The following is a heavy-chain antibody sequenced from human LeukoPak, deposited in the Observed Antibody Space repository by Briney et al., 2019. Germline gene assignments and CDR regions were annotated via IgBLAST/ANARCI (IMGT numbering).Heavy chain of an antibody. CDR2: ISYDGSNK. CDR3: ARDGVATISFLFDP. CDR1: GFTFSSYA. V-gene: IGHV3-30-3*01. J-gene: IGHJ5*02. D-gene: IGHD5-12*01. Sequence: GGSLRLSCAASGFTFSSYAMHWVRQAPGKGLEWVAVISYDGSNKYYADSVKGRFTISRDNSKNTLYLQMNSLRAEDTAVYYCARDGVATISFLFDPWGQGTLVTVSS.